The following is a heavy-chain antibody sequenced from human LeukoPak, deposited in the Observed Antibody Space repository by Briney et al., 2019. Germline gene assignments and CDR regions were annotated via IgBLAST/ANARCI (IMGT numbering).Heavy chain of an antibody. Sequence: GGSLRLSCAAFGFTFSSYAMSWVRQAPGKGLEWASAISGSGGSTYYADSVKGRFTISRDNSKNTLYLQMNSLRAEDTAVYYCAKGARSGTNYGMDVWGQGTTVTVSS. CDR2: ISGSGGST. D-gene: IGHD3-10*01. CDR1: GFTFSSYA. CDR3: AKGARSGTNYGMDV. V-gene: IGHV3-23*01. J-gene: IGHJ6*02.